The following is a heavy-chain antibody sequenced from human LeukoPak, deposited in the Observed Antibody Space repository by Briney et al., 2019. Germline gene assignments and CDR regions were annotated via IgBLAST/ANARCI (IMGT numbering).Heavy chain of an antibody. V-gene: IGHV3-30*02. CDR2: IWYDGSNK. CDR1: GFTFSNYG. Sequence: GGSLRLSCAASGFTFSNYGMHWVRQAPGKGLEWVAVIWYDGSNKYYGDSVKGRFTISRDNSKNTLYLQMNSLRAEDTAVYYCAKDPYYYDSSGYSSHGYYYGMDVWGQGTTVTVSS. CDR3: AKDPYYYDSSGYSSHGYYYGMDV. J-gene: IGHJ6*02. D-gene: IGHD3-22*01.